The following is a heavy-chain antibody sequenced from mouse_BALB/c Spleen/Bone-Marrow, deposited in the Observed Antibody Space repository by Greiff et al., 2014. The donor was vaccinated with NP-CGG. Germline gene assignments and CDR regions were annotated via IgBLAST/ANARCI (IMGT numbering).Heavy chain of an antibody. CDR2: IDPSDSYT. CDR1: GYTFTSYW. D-gene: IGHD1-1*01. CDR3: AITTVVATGDY. V-gene: IGHV1-69*02. Sequence: VQLQQSGAELVKPGASVKLSCKASGYTFTSYWMHWVKQRPGQGLEWIGEIDPSDSYTNYNQKFKGKATLTVDKSSSTAYMQLSSLTSEESAVYYCAITTVVATGDYWGQGTTLTVSS. J-gene: IGHJ2*01.